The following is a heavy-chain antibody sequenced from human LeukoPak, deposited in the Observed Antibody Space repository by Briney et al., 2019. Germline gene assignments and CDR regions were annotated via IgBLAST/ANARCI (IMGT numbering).Heavy chain of an antibody. V-gene: IGHV3-30*03. CDR3: ARELTTNWFDP. J-gene: IGHJ5*02. CDR1: GLSITRNG. Sequence: PGRSLRLSCAASGLSITRNGMHWVRQAPGKGLEWVAVISYDGSDKYYADSVRGRFTIPRDNSRKTLYLEMSSLRVEDTAVYYCARELTTNWFDPWGQGTLVTVSS. CDR2: ISYDGSDK. D-gene: IGHD4/OR15-4a*01.